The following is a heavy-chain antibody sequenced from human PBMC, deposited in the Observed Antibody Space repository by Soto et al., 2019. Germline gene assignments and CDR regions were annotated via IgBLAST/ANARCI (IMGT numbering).Heavy chain of an antibody. D-gene: IGHD2-15*01. CDR3: ARVPVVVATIYLDY. Sequence: SETLSLTCTVSGGSISSGGYYWSWIRQPPGKGLEWIGNIYYSGSTYYNPSLKSRVTISIDTSKNQFSLKLSSVTAADTAVYYCARVPVVVATIYLDYWGQGTLVTVSS. CDR2: IYYSGST. CDR1: GGSISSGGYY. J-gene: IGHJ4*02. V-gene: IGHV4-30-4*08.